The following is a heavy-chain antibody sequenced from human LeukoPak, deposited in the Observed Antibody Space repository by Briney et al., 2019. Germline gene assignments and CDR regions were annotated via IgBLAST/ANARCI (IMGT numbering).Heavy chain of an antibody. J-gene: IGHJ5*02. CDR1: GGTFSSYA. CDR3: ARVAIFGVVAHGWFDP. D-gene: IGHD3-3*01. CDR2: IIPIFGTA. V-gene: IGHV1-69*05. Sequence: AASVRVSCKASGGTFSSYAISWVRQAPGQGLEWMGGIIPIFGTANYAQKFQGRVTITTDESTSTAYMELSSLRSEDTAVYYCARVAIFGVVAHGWFDPWGQGTLVTVSS.